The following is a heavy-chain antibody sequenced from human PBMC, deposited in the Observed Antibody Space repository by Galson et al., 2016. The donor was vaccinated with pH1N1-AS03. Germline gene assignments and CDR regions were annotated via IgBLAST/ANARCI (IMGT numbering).Heavy chain of an antibody. CDR3: ARLTLSSGWPCDY. Sequence: QSGAEVKKPGESLKNSCQGSGYSFTNYWIGWVRQMPGKGLEWMGIIYLDDSDTRYSPSFQGQVTISADKSISTAYLQWSSLKASDTAMYYCARLTLSSGWPCDYWGQGTLVTVSS. CDR2: IYLDDSDT. CDR1: GYSFTNYW. V-gene: IGHV5-51*01. D-gene: IGHD6-19*01. J-gene: IGHJ4*01.